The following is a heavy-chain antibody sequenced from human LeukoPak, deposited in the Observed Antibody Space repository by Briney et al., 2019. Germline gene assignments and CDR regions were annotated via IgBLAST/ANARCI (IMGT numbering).Heavy chain of an antibody. D-gene: IGHD6-13*01. V-gene: IGHV3-23*01. Sequence: GGSLRPSCAASGFTFSSYAMSWVRQAPGKGLEWVSSIGGSGGSTYYADSVKGRFTISRDNSKNTLYLQMNSLRAEDTAVYYCAKVETAAAATLRGFDYWGQGTLVTVSS. J-gene: IGHJ4*02. CDR3: AKVETAAAATLRGFDY. CDR2: IGGSGGST. CDR1: GFTFSSYA.